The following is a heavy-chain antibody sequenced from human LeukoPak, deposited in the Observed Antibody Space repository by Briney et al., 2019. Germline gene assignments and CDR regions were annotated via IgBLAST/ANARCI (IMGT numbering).Heavy chain of an antibody. J-gene: IGHJ4*02. Sequence: GGSLRLSCAASGFTFSTYAMSWVRQAPAKGLEWVSTIGGGGPTTDYADSVKDRFTISRDNSKNTLYLQMNSLRAEDTAVYFCAKDSRLGYCSGGSCYYFDYWGQGTLVTVSS. CDR1: GFTFSTYA. CDR3: AKDSRLGYCSGGSCYYFDY. D-gene: IGHD2-15*01. V-gene: IGHV3-23*01. CDR2: IGGGGPTT.